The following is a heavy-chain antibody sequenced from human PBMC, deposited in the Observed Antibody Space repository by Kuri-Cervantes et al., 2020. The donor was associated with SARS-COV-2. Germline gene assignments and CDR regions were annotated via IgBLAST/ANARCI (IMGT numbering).Heavy chain of an antibody. J-gene: IGHJ4*02. CDR2: INPSGGST. Sequence: ASVKVSCKASGYTFTGYYMHWVRQAPGQGLEWMGIINPSGGSTSYAQKFQGRVTMTRDTSTSTVYMELSSLRSEDTAVYYCARDDGLRFLEWYTSPFDYWGQGTLVTVSS. V-gene: IGHV1-46*01. CDR1: GYTFTGYY. D-gene: IGHD3-3*01. CDR3: ARDDGLRFLEWYTSPFDY.